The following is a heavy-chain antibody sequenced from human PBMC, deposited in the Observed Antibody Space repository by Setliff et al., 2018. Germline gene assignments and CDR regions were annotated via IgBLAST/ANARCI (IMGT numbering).Heavy chain of an antibody. CDR3: ATYVGITYYYDSSGYPTHFQH. J-gene: IGHJ1*01. CDR2: FDPEDGET. D-gene: IGHD3-22*01. Sequence: ASVKVSCKVSGYTLTELSMHWVRQAPGKGLEWMGGFDPEDGETIYAQKFQGRVTMTEDTSTDTAYMELSSLRSEDTAVYYCATYVGITYYYDSSGYPTHFQHWGQGTLGTV. CDR1: GYTLTELS. V-gene: IGHV1-24*01.